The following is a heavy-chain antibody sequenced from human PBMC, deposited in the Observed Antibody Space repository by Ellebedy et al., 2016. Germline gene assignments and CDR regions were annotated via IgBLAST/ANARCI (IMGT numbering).Heavy chain of an antibody. CDR3: ARVSLSDYGYYYFDY. J-gene: IGHJ4*02. CDR2: ISSNGGST. D-gene: IGHD4-17*01. CDR1: GFTFSSYA. Sequence: GESLKISXAASGFTFSSYAMHWVRQAPGKGLEYVSAISSNGGSTYYANSVKGRFTISRDNSKNTLYLQMGSLRAEDMAVYYCARVSLSDYGYYYFDYWGQGTLVTVSS. V-gene: IGHV3-64*01.